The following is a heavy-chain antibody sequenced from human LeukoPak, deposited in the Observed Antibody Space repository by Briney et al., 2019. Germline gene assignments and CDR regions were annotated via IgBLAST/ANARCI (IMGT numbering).Heavy chain of an antibody. V-gene: IGHV1-2*02. CDR2: IHSDSGGT. CDR1: GYTFTAYY. CDR3: ARDSEAAAGLSFGH. J-gene: IGHJ4*02. D-gene: IGHD6-13*01. Sequence: ASVKVSCKASGYTFTAYYIHWVRQAPGQGLEWMGWIHSDSGGTNYAQKFQGRVTMTRDTSISTAYMELSSLRSDDTAVYYCARDSEAAAGLSFGHWGQGTLVTVSS.